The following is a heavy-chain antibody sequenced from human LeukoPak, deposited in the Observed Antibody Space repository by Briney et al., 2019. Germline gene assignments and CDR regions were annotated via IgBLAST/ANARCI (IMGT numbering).Heavy chain of an antibody. CDR2: IKSEADGGRT. Sequence: PGRSLRPACEAFGFLFADAWTGSARHAPGKWMEWVGRIKSEADGGRTDYSAAVKGRFTISRDDDQMTVHLQMHSLETEDSGVYYCITPSGWHIDYWGQGTLVSVSS. V-gene: IGHV3-15*01. CDR1: GFLFADAW. D-gene: IGHD6-19*01. J-gene: IGHJ4*02. CDR3: ITPSGWHIDY.